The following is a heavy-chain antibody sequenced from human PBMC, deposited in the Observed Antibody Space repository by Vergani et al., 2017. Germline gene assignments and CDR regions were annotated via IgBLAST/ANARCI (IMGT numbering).Heavy chain of an antibody. J-gene: IGHJ6*02. CDR3: ARGDRGYSYGSGYYYYYGMDV. Sequence: EVQLLESGGGLVQPGGSLRLSCAASGFTFSSYWMSWVRQAPGKGLEWVANIKQDGSEKYYVDSVKGRFTISRDNAKNSLYLQMNSLRAEDTAVYYCARGDRGYSYGSGYYYYYGMDVWGQGTTVTVSS. V-gene: IGHV3-7*04. D-gene: IGHD5-18*01. CDR2: IKQDGSEK. CDR1: GFTFSSYW.